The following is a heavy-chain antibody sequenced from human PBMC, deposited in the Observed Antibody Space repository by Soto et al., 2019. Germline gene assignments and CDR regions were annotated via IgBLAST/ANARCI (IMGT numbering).Heavy chain of an antibody. CDR1: GYTFNRYG. J-gene: IGHJ4*02. Sequence: GASVKVSCKASGYTFNRYGISWVRQAPGQGLEWMGWISAYNGNTNYAQKLQGRVTMTTDTSTSTAYMELRSLRSDDTAVYYCARPESSGWYGAPEYWGQGTLVTVSS. CDR3: ARPESSGWYGAPEY. CDR2: ISAYNGNT. V-gene: IGHV1-18*01. D-gene: IGHD6-19*01.